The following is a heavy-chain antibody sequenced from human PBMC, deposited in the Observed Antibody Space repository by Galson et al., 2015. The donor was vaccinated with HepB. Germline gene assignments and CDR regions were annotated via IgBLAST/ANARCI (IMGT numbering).Heavy chain of an antibody. CDR3: AKDNSSSWFDY. Sequence: SSYAMHWVRQAPGKGLEWVAVISYDGSNKYYADSVKGRFTISRDNSKNTLYLQMNSLRAEDTAVYYCAKDNSSSWFDYRGQGTLVTVSS. CDR2: ISYDGSNK. J-gene: IGHJ4*02. CDR1: SSYA. D-gene: IGHD6-13*01. V-gene: IGHV3-30*04.